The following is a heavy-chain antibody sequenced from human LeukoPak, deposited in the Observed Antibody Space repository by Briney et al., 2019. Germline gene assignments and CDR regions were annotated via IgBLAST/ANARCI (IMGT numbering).Heavy chain of an antibody. D-gene: IGHD4-17*01. CDR3: ARESFMTTVTTVSYEAIDY. J-gene: IGHJ4*02. CDR2: IYYSGST. Sequence: PSETLSLTCTVSGGSISSGGYYWSWIRQHPGKGLEWIGYIYYSGSTYYNPSLKSRVTISVDTSKSQFSLKLSSVTAADTAVYYCARESFMTTVTTVSYEAIDYWGQGTLVTVSS. CDR1: GGSISSGGYY. V-gene: IGHV4-31*03.